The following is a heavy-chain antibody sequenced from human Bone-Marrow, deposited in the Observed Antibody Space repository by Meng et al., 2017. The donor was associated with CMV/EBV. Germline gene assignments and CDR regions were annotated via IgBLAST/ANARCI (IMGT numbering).Heavy chain of an antibody. J-gene: IGHJ6*02. V-gene: IGHV4-59*01. CDR3: ARFPGPYSSSSAQNYYYGMDV. Sequence: SETLSLTCTVSGGSISSYYWSWVRQTPGKGLEWIGNIYYNGGTNYNPSLKSRVTISVDTSKNQFSLKLSSVTAADTAVYHCARFPGPYSSSSAQNYYYGMDVWGQGTTVTVSS. CDR2: IYYNGGT. CDR1: GGSISSYY. D-gene: IGHD6-6*01.